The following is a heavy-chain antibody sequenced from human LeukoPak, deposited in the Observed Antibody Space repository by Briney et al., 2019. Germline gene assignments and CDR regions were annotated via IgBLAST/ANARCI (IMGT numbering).Heavy chain of an antibody. D-gene: IGHD3-22*01. CDR3: ARALNYYDSGGYYDY. CDR1: GYTFTGYN. CDR2: INTSGGST. V-gene: IGHV1-46*01. J-gene: IGHJ4*02. Sequence: AASVKLSLTSSGYTFTGYNMHRVRHAPGQGLEWMGIINTSGGSTSYAQNFQGRVTMTRDMSTSTVYMELSSLRSEDTAVYCCARALNYYDSGGYYDYWGQGTLVTVSS.